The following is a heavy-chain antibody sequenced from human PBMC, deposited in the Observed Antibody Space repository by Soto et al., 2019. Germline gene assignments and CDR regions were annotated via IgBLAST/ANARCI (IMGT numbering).Heavy chain of an antibody. J-gene: IGHJ4*02. D-gene: IGHD5-18*01. V-gene: IGHV1-69*13. Sequence: SVKVCCKASGGTFVSHGIAWVRQAPGQGLEWMGGFIAMLGTPTYAKKVQGRATITADESLTSSYLELRSLRSEDTGAYFCARGAMANFDYWGQGTVVTVSS. CDR2: FIAMLGTP. CDR1: GGTFVSHG. CDR3: ARGAMANFDY.